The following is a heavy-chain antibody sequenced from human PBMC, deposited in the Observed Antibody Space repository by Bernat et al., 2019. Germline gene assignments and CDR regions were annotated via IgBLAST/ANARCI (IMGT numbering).Heavy chain of an antibody. Sequence: EVQLVESGGGLVQPGGSLRLSCAASEFTVNTNYMNWVRQAPGKGLEWVSVMYGDGRTFYADSVKGRFTISRDNAKNSLYLQMNSLRAEDTAVYYCARGTSTSAPYMDVWGKGTTVTVSS. CDR1: EFTVNTNY. J-gene: IGHJ6*03. V-gene: IGHV3-53*01. CDR2: MYGDGRT. CDR3: ARGTSTSAPYMDV.